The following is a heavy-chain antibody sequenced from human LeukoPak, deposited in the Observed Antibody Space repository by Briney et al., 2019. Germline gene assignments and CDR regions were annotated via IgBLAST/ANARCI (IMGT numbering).Heavy chain of an antibody. V-gene: IGHV3-30*18. CDR3: AKDPLRGYSSGWPYYFDY. CDR2: ISYDGSNK. CDR1: GFTFSSYG. J-gene: IGHJ4*02. Sequence: GRSLRLSCAASGFTFSSYGMHWVRQAPGKGLEWVAVISYDGSNKYYADSVKGRFTISRDNSKNTLYLQMNSLRAEDTAVYYCAKDPLRGYSSGWPYYFDYWGLGTLVTVSS. D-gene: IGHD6-19*01.